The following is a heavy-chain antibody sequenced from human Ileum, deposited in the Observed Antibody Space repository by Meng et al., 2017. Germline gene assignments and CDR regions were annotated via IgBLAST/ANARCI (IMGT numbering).Heavy chain of an antibody. CDR2: IDGGGGST. D-gene: IGHD2-8*01. Sequence: GGSLRLSCAASGFTFSTYAMSWVRQAPGKGLEWVSTIDGGGGSTYCADPVKGRFTISRDNSQNTLYLQMNSLRAEDTAVYFCAKAGGYCTSGVCYPNWFDLWGQGILVTVSS. CDR3: AKAGGYCTSGVCYPNWFDL. V-gene: IGHV3-23*01. CDR1: GFTFSTYA. J-gene: IGHJ5*02.